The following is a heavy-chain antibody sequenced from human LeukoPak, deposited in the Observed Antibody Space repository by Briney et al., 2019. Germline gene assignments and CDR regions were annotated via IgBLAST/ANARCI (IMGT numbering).Heavy chain of an antibody. CDR1: GFTFDDYA. D-gene: IGHD6-19*01. Sequence: GGSLRLSCAASGFTFDDYAMHWVRQAPGKGLEWVSGISWNSGSIGYADSVKGRFTISRDNAKNSLYLQMNSLRAEDTALYYCAKGSSIAVAGHFDYWGQGTLVTVSS. J-gene: IGHJ4*02. CDR3: AKGSSIAVAGHFDY. CDR2: ISWNSGSI. V-gene: IGHV3-9*01.